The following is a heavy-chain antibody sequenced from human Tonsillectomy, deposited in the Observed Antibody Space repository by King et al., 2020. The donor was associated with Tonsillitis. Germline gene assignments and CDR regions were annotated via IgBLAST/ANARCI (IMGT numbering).Heavy chain of an antibody. Sequence: VQLVQSGGGLVQPGGSLRLSCAASGFTFSSYAMSWVRQAPGKGLEWVSAISGSGGSKYYADSVKGRFTISRDNSKNTLYLQMNSLRAEDTAVYYCANNPHYDFWSGYYKGAWFDPWGQGTLVTVSS. J-gene: IGHJ5*02. D-gene: IGHD3-3*01. CDR1: GFTFSSYA. CDR3: ANNPHYDFWSGYYKGAWFDP. CDR2: ISGSGGSK. V-gene: IGHV3-23*04.